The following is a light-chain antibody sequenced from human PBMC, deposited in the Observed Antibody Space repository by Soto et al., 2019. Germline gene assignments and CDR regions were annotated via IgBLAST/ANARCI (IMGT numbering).Light chain of an antibody. CDR1: SSDVGGYNY. V-gene: IGLV2-8*01. J-gene: IGLJ2*01. CDR2: EVN. Sequence: QSALTQPPSASGSPGQSVTISCTGSSSDVGGYNYVSWYQQHPGKVPKLMIYEVNKRPSGVPDRFSGSKSGNMASLTVSGLQAEDEADYYCSSYAGSNSPVVFGGGTKVTVL. CDR3: SSYAGSNSPVV.